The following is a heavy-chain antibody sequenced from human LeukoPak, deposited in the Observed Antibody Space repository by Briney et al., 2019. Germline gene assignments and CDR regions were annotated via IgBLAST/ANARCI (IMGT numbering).Heavy chain of an antibody. D-gene: IGHD3-16*01. CDR1: GFTFRTYA. J-gene: IGHJ3*02. V-gene: IGHV3-23*01. Sequence: PGGSLRLSCAASGFTFRTYAMSWVRQAPGKGLEWVSAISGSGGNTYYADSVKGRFTISRDNSKNTLYLQMDSLRAEDTAVYYRAKRVFGGVDIWGQGTKVTVSS. CDR3: AKRVFGGVDI. CDR2: ISGSGGNT.